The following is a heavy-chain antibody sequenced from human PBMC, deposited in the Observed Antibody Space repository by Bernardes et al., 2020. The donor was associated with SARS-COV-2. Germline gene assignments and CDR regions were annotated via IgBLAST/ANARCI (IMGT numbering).Heavy chain of an antibody. J-gene: IGHJ4*02. CDR3: AKDGRGFGELLWVDY. CDR1: GFTFSSYG. Sequence: GGSLRLSCAASGFTFSSYGMHWVRQAPGKGLEWVAVISYDGSNKYYADSVKGRFTISRDNSKNTLYLQMNSLRAEDTAVYYCAKDGRGFGELLWVDYWGQGTLVTVSS. CDR2: ISYDGSNK. V-gene: IGHV3-30*18. D-gene: IGHD3-10*01.